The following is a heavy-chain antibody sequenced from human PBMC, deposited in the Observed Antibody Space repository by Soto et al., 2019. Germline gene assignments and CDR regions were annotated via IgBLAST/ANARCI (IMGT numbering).Heavy chain of an antibody. CDR2: IYHSGST. D-gene: IGHD6-13*01. CDR3: ARDLERAAADGMDV. V-gene: IGHV4-30-2*01. CDR1: GGSISSGGYS. Sequence: QLQLQESGSGLVKPSQTLSLTCAVSGGSISSGGYSWSWIRQPPGNGLEWIGYIYHSGSTYYTPSLKSRVTIAVDRSKGQFSLKLSSVPAADTAVYYCARDLERAAADGMDVWGQGTTVTVSS. J-gene: IGHJ6*02.